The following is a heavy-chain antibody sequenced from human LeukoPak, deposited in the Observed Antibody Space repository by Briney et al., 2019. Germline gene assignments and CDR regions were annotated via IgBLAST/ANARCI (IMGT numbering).Heavy chain of an antibody. V-gene: IGHV1-46*01. CDR1: GYIFTNYY. Sequence: ASVKVSYKASGYIFTNYYMHWVRQAPGQGLEWMGTINPSGGSTTYAQKFQGRVTMTRDTSTSTVYVELSSLRSEDTAVYYCARDHGSAYYRAPRHWGQGTLVTVSS. CDR2: INPSGGST. D-gene: IGHD3-10*01. J-gene: IGHJ4*02. CDR3: ARDHGSAYYRAPRH.